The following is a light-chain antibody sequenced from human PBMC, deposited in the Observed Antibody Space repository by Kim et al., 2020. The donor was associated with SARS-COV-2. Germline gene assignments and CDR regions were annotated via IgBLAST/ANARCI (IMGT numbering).Light chain of an antibody. CDR3: LLYYGGARV. V-gene: IGLV7-43*01. CDR1: TGAVTSGYY. CDR2: STS. Sequence: QTVVTQEPSLTVSPGGTVTLTCASSTGAVTSGYYPNWFQQKPGQAPRALIYSTSNKYFWTPARFSGSLLGGKAALTLSGVQPEDEAEYYCLLYYGGARVFGGGTKLTVL. J-gene: IGLJ3*02.